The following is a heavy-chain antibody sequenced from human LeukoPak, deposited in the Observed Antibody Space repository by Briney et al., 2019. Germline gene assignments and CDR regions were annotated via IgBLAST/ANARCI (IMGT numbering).Heavy chain of an antibody. J-gene: IGHJ4*02. CDR2: IYTSGST. D-gene: IGHD1-1*01. CDR1: GGSISSYY. V-gene: IGHV4-4*07. Sequence: SETLSLTCTVSGGSISSYYWSWIRQPAGKGLEWIGRIYTSGSTNYNPSLKSRVTMSVDTSKNRFSLRLSSVTAADTAVYYCAREQQPSRPFDYWGQGTLVTVSS. CDR3: AREQQPSRPFDY.